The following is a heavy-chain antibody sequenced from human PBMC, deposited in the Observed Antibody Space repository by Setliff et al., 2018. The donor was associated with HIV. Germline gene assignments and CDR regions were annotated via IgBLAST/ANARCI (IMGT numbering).Heavy chain of an antibody. D-gene: IGHD1-7*01. CDR1: GGSFSGYY. CDR2: AFHSGAT. V-gene: IGHV4-34*12. J-gene: IGHJ5*01. CDR3: ARVRLELRQYWFDS. Sequence: KTSETLSLTCAVYGGSFSGYYWSWIRQPPGKGLEWIGSAFHSGATNYNPSLKSRVTISVDTSKNQFSLKLNSVTAADTAVYYCARVRLELRQYWFDSWGQGSPVTISS.